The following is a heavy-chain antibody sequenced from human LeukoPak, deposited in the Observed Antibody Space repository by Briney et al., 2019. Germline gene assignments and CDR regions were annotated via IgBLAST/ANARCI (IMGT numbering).Heavy chain of an antibody. CDR2: INPNSGGT. Sequence: PGDSVKVSCKASGYTFTGYYMHWVRQAPGQGLEWMGWINPNSGGTNYAQKFQGRVTMTRDTSLSTAYMELSRLRDDDTAVYYCARDPPGYSSGIAVGGGYWGQGPLVTVSS. CDR3: ARDPPGYSSGIAVGGGY. J-gene: IGHJ4*02. V-gene: IGHV1-2*02. D-gene: IGHD6-19*01. CDR1: GYTFTGYY.